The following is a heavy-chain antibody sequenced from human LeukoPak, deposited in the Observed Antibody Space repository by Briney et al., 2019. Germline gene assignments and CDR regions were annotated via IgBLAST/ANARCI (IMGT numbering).Heavy chain of an antibody. Sequence: SQTLSLTCAISGDIVSSNSAAWNWIRQSPSRGLEWLGRTYYRSKWYNDYAVSVKSRITINPDTSKNQFSLQLNTVTPEDTAVYYCARDSPLTTVTTFPYWYFDLWGRGTLVTVSS. CDR3: ARDSPLTTVTTFPYWYFDL. CDR2: TYYRSKWYN. V-gene: IGHV6-1*01. D-gene: IGHD4-17*01. J-gene: IGHJ2*01. CDR1: GDIVSSNSAA.